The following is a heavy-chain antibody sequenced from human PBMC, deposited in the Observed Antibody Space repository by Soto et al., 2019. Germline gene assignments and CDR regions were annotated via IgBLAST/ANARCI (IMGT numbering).Heavy chain of an antibody. CDR2: IYHSGST. J-gene: IGHJ5*02. D-gene: IGHD3-10*01. CDR3: ARHLWFGESQIEFDP. Sequence: SETLSLTCTVSGGSVTSYYWSWFRQPPGKGLEWTGYIYHSGSTNYNPSLKSRVTVSVDTSKNQFSLKLSSVTAADTAVYFCARHLWFGESQIEFDPWGQGTLVTVSS. CDR1: GGSVTSYY. V-gene: IGHV4-59*08.